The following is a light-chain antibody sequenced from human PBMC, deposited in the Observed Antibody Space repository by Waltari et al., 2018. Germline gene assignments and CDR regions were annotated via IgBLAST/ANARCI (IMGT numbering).Light chain of an antibody. CDR1: QSVSSS. J-gene: IGKJ4*01. CDR2: DSS. V-gene: IGKV3-11*01. CDR3: QQRRTWPSVH. Sequence: EIVLTQSPATLSLSPGERATLPCMAIQSVSSSLDWYRPKPGQAPRLLIYDSSIRATGIPARFSGSGSVTDFTLPLSTLEPEDFAVYYCQQRRTWPSVHFGGGTTVEIK.